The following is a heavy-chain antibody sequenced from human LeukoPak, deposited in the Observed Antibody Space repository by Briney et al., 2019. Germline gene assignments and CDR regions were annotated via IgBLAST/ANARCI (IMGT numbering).Heavy chain of an antibody. CDR3: ARDGQIRVYYYMDV. CDR2: IYYSGST. CDR1: GGSISSSSYY. J-gene: IGHJ6*03. Sequence: SETLSLTCTVSGGSISSSSYYWGWIRQPPGKGLEWIGSIYYSGSTYYNPSLKSRVTISVDTSKNQFSPKLSSVTAADTAVYYCARDGQIRVYYYMDVWGKGTTVTVSS. V-gene: IGHV4-39*02.